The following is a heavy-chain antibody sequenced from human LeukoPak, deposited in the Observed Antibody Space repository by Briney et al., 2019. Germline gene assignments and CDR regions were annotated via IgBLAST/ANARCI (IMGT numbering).Heavy chain of an antibody. J-gene: IGHJ5*02. V-gene: IGHV3-53*01. CDR3: ARDLNYDSAS. Sequence: PGGSLRVSCAASGFTVSSNYMSWVRQAPGKGLEWVSVIYSGGSTYYADSVKGRFTISRDNSKNTVYLQMNSLRAEDTAVYYCARDLNYDSASWGQGTLVTVSS. D-gene: IGHD3-22*01. CDR2: IYSGGST. CDR1: GFTVSSNY.